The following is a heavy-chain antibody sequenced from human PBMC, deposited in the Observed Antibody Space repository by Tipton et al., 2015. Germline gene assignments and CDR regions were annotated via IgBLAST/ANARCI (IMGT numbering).Heavy chain of an antibody. CDR1: GGSVTSGSYY. Sequence: TLFLTCTVSGGSVTSGSYYWSWIRQPPGKGLEWIGYISYTDGAHYNPALKSRVTISVDTSKNQFSLTLNSVAAADTAVYYCARDLEHGMDVWGHGTTVTVSS. D-gene: IGHD5-24*01. J-gene: IGHJ6*02. CDR2: ISYTDGA. CDR3: ARDLEHGMDV. V-gene: IGHV4-61*01.